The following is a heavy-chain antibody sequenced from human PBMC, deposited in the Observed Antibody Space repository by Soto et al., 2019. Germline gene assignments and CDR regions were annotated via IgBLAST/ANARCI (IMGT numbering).Heavy chain of an antibody. J-gene: IGHJ6*02. V-gene: IGHV1-46*01. CDR2: INPSGGST. CDR3: ARGGYSSTWSNLLDRSGLDV. CDR1: GYSFTSYY. D-gene: IGHD6-13*01. Sequence: QVQLVQSGAEVKKPGASVKVSCKASGYSFTSYYLHWVRQAPGQGPEWMGLINPSGGSTTYSQKFQGRVTMTRDTSTATVYMELSALRSEDTAVYYCARGGYSSTWSNLLDRSGLDVWGQGTTVTVSS.